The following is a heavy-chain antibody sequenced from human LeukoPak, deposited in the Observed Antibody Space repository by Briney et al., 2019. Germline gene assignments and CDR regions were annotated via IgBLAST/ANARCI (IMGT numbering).Heavy chain of an antibody. Sequence: GASVKVSCKASGGTFSSYAISWVRQAPGQGLEWMGWINPNSGGTNYAQKFQGRVTMTRDTSISTAYMELSRLRSDDTAVYYCARRRGYGPSDYWGQGTLVTVSS. CDR1: GGTFSSYA. J-gene: IGHJ4*02. CDR2: INPNSGGT. CDR3: ARRRGYGPSDY. D-gene: IGHD2-15*01. V-gene: IGHV1-2*02.